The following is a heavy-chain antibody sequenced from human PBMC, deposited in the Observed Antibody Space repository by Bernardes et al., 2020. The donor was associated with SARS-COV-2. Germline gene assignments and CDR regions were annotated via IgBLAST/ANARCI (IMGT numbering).Heavy chain of an antibody. V-gene: IGHV1-69*13. J-gene: IGHJ2*01. CDR3: ARGHSGYEFDWYFDL. CDR1: GYTFTGYY. Sequence: SVKVSCKASGYTFTGYYMHWVRQAPGQGLEWMGRINPICGTANYAQKFQGRVTITADESTSTAYMELSSLRSEDTAVYYCARGHSGYEFDWYFDLWGRGHRLPVSS. CDR2: INPICGTA. D-gene: IGHD5-12*01.